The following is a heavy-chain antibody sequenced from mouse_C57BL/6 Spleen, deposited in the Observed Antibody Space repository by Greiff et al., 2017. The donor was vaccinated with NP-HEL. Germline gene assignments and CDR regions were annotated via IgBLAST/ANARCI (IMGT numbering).Heavy chain of an antibody. CDR1: GFTFSSYA. CDR2: ISDGGSYT. J-gene: IGHJ4*01. D-gene: IGHD2-4*01. CDR3: ARDRGGYDYEYAMDY. V-gene: IGHV5-4*01. Sequence: EVKLMESGGGLVKPGGSLKLSCAASGFTFSSYAMSWVRQTPEKRLEWVATISDGGSYTYYPDNVKGRFTISRGNAKNNLYLQMSHLKSEDTAMYYCARDRGGYDYEYAMDYWGQGTSVTVSS.